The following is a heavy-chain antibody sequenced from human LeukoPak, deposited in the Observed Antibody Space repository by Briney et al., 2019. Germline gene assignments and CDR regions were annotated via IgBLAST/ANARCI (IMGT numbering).Heavy chain of an antibody. V-gene: IGHV3-30*04. CDR2: ISYDGSNK. CDR1: GFTFSSYP. Sequence: GGSLRLSCAASGFTFSSYPMHWVRQAPGKGLEWVAVISYDGSNKYYADSVKGRFTISRDNAKNSLYLQMNSLRAEDTAVYYCARGAYYYMDVWGKGTTVTVSS. CDR3: ARGAYYYMDV. J-gene: IGHJ6*03.